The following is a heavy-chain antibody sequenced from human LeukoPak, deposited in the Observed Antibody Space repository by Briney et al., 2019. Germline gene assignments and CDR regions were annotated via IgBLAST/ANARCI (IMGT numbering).Heavy chain of an antibody. V-gene: IGHV1-18*01. Sequence: GASVKVSCKASAYTFTSYGISWVRQAPRQGLEWMGWIRAYNGSTDYAQKLQGRVTTTTETSSSTAFNELMSLRTDETAAYYYGRVFSSSWYLEAINYGGQRTLVTVSS. CDR2: IRAYNGST. CDR1: AYTFTSYG. J-gene: IGHJ4*02. D-gene: IGHD6-13*01. CDR3: GRVFSSSWYLEAINY.